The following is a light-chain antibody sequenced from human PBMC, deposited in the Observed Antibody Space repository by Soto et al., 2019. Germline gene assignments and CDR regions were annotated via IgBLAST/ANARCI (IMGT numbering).Light chain of an antibody. CDR2: GAS. J-gene: IGKJ3*01. Sequence: EIVLTQSPGTLSLSPGERATLSCRASQSINSRYLAWYQQKPGQAPRLLIYGASSRATGIPDRFSGSGSGTDFTLTISRLEPEYFAVYYCQQFGSSPGFTFGPWTKVDIK. CDR1: QSINSRY. V-gene: IGKV3-20*01. CDR3: QQFGSSPGFT.